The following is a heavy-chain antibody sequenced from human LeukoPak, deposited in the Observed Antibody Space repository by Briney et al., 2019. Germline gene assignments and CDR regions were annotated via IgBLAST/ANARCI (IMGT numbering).Heavy chain of an antibody. Sequence: SETLSLTCTVSGGSISSYYWSWLRQPPGKGLEWIAYRHHSGSSNYNPSLESRVAVSVDTSNNQFSLRVTSVTAADTAVYYCARVVGSGWNYFDSWGQGTLVTVSS. CDR2: RHHSGSS. V-gene: IGHV4-59*01. D-gene: IGHD6-19*01. J-gene: IGHJ4*02. CDR3: ARVVGSGWNYFDS. CDR1: GGSISSYY.